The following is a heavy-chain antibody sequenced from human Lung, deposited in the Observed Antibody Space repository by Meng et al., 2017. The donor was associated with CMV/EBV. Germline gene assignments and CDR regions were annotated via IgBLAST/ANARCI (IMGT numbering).Heavy chain of an antibody. CDR3: ARTMGYFTPDFDY. Sequence: ASXXVSXKASGYTFTSFYMHWVRQAPGQGLEWVGRITPTGDSTSYAQKFQGRVTMTRDTSTSTVYMELSSLRSEDTAVYYCARTMGYFTPDFDYWGQGTRVTVSS. V-gene: IGHV1-46*01. CDR1: GYTFTSFY. D-gene: IGHD3-3*01. J-gene: IGHJ4*02. CDR2: ITPTGDST.